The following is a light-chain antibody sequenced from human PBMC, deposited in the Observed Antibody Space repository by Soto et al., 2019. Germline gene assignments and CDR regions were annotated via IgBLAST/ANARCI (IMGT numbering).Light chain of an antibody. CDR1: QSVLYSSNNKNY. J-gene: IGKJ3*01. CDR2: WAS. V-gene: IGKV4-1*01. CDR3: QHYYTTPRA. Sequence: DIVMTQSPDSLAVSLGERATINCKSSQSVLYSSNNKNYLAWYQQKPGEPPKLLIYWASTRESGVPDRFSGSGSGTDFTLTISSLQAEDLAVYYCQHYYTTPRAFGPGTKVDIK.